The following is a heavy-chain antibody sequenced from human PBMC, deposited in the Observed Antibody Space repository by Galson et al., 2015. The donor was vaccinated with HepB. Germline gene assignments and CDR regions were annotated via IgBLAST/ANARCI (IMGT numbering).Heavy chain of an antibody. V-gene: IGHV3-23*01. J-gene: IGHJ4*02. D-gene: IGHD3-3*01. CDR1: GFAFSSYA. Sequence: SLRLSCAASGFAFSSYAMSWVRLAPGKELEYVLSFSGNGGRIDSGDSVKGRFTISRDNSNNTLYLQMNSLRAEDTAVYYCAKGPYYDFRGQMAYFDNWGRGTLVTVSA. CDR3: AKGPYYDFRGQMAYFDN. CDR2: FSGNGGRI.